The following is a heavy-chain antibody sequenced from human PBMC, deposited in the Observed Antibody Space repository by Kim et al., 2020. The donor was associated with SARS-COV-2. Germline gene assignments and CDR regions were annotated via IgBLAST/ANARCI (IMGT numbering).Heavy chain of an antibody. V-gene: IGHV4-34*01. CDR3: ARGWVGVVPSPILGLGPHYDYYAIDV. J-gene: IGHJ6*02. CDR2: TDHTGAI. Sequence: SETLSLRCAVYVGSFSGYHWSWVRQPPGRGLEWIGETDHTGAITYNPALKARAAISVDRSKNQISLQLTSVTAADTAVYFCARGWVGVVPSPILGLGPHYDYYAIDVWGQGTTVTVSS. D-gene: IGHD1-26*01. CDR1: VGSFSGYH.